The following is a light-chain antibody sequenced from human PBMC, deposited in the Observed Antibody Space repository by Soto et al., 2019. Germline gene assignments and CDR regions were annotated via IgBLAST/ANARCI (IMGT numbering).Light chain of an antibody. Sequence: DIQMTQSPSSLSASVGDRVTITCLASQSISSYLNWYQQKPGKAPKLLIYAASSLQSGVPSRFSGSGSGTDFTLTISSLQPEDFATYYCQQSYSTPPTFGQGTKRWIS. CDR2: AAS. CDR1: QSISSY. CDR3: QQSYSTPPT. J-gene: IGKJ1*01. V-gene: IGKV1-39*01.